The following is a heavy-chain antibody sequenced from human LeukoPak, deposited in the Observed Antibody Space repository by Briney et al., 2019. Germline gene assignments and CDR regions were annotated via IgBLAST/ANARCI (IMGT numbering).Heavy chain of an antibody. CDR2: IIPIFGTA. D-gene: IGHD3-3*01. CDR3: ARGRATIFGVVTPHGSDY. CDR1: GYTFTGYY. J-gene: IGHJ4*02. V-gene: IGHV1-69*13. Sequence: ASVKVSCKASGYTFTGYYMHWVRQAPGQGVEWMGGIIPIFGTANYAQTFQGRVTITADESTSTAYMELSSLRSEDTAVYYCARGRATIFGVVTPHGSDYWGQGTLVTVSS.